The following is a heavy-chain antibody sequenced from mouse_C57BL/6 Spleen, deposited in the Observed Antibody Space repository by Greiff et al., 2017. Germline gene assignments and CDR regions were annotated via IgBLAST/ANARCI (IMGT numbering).Heavy chain of an antibody. D-gene: IGHD1-1*01. V-gene: IGHV1-39*01. Sequence: VHVKQSGPELVKPGASVKISCKASGYSFTDYNMNWVKQSNGKSLEWIGVINPNYGTTSYNQKFKGKATLTVDQSSSTAYMQLNSLTSEDSAVYYCARSLYYGNRYFDVWGTGTTVTVSS. CDR2: INPNYGTT. CDR1: GYSFTDYN. J-gene: IGHJ1*03. CDR3: ARSLYYGNRYFDV.